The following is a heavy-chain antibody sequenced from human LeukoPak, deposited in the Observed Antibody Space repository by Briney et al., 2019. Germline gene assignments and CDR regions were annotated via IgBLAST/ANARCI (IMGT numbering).Heavy chain of an antibody. CDR3: ARYSSGWYSGDEFDP. D-gene: IGHD6-19*01. Sequence: PGGSLRLSCTVSGFTVSSNSWSWVRQAPGKGLEWVPSISSSSSYIYYADSVKGRFTISRDNAKNSLYLQMNSLRAEDTAVYYCARYSSGWYSGDEFDPWGQGTLVTVSS. CDR1: GFTVSSNS. CDR2: ISSSSSYI. J-gene: IGHJ5*02. V-gene: IGHV3-21*01.